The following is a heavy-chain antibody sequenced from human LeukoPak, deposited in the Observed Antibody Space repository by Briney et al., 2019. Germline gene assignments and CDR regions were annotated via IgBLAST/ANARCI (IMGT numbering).Heavy chain of an antibody. D-gene: IGHD7-27*01. V-gene: IGHV4-59*08. CDR1: GGSISSYY. Sequence: SGTLSLTCTVSGGSISSYYWSWIRQPPGKGLEWIGYIYYSGSTNYNPSLKSRVTISVDTSKNQFSLKLSSVTAADTAVYYCARLANWGTRHDAFDIWGQGTMVTVSS. CDR2: IYYSGST. CDR3: ARLANWGTRHDAFDI. J-gene: IGHJ3*02.